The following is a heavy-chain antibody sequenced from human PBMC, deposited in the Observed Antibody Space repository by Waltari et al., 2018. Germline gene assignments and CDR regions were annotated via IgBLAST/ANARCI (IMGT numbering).Heavy chain of an antibody. Sequence: QVQLVQSGAEVKKPGSSVKVSCKASGGTFNSYAISWVRQAPGQGLEWMGGISPIFGTANYAQKFQGRVTITADEATSTAYMELSSLRSEDTAVYYCARTWGSGSYAFDIWGQGTMVTVSS. D-gene: IGHD7-27*01. V-gene: IGHV1-69*12. J-gene: IGHJ3*02. CDR2: ISPIFGTA. CDR3: ARTWGSGSYAFDI. CDR1: GGTFNSYA.